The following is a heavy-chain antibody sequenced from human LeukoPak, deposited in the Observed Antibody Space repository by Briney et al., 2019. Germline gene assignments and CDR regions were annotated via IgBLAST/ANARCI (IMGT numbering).Heavy chain of an antibody. J-gene: IGHJ4*02. Sequence: PGGSLRLSCAASGFTFSSSPMSWVRQAPGKGLEWVSAISGRGGDTYYADSVKGRFTISRDNSKNTLFLQMNSLRAEDTAVYYCAKLEVLAYGSGSYSGYWGQGTLVTVSS. CDR1: GFTFSSSP. V-gene: IGHV3-23*01. CDR3: AKLEVLAYGSGSYSGY. CDR2: ISGRGGDT. D-gene: IGHD3-10*01.